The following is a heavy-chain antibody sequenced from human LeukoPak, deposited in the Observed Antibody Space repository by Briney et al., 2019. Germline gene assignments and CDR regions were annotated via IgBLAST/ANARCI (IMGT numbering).Heavy chain of an antibody. CDR1: GGSISSNNW. D-gene: IGHD1-1*01. V-gene: IGHV4-4*02. CDR2: IYHSGNS. Sequence: SETLSLTCAVSGGSISSNNWWSWVRQPPGKGLEWIGEIYHSGNSNYNPSLKSRVTISVDTSKNQFSLKLSSVTAADTAVYYCARGGPPNGPFDYWGQGTLVTVSS. J-gene: IGHJ4*02. CDR3: ARGGPPNGPFDY.